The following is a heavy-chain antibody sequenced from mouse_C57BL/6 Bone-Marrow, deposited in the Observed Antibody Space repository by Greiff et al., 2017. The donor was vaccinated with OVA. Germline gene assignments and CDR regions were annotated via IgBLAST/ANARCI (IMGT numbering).Heavy chain of an antibody. V-gene: IGHV1-76*01. Sequence: QVQLKESGAELVRPGASVKLSCKASGYTFTDYYINWVKQRPGQGLEWIARIYPGSGNTYYNEKFKGKATLTAEKSSSTAYMQLSSLTSEDSAVYFCARWGYGSYWYFDVWGTGTTVTVSS. CDR1: GYTFTDYY. CDR3: ARWGYGSYWYFDV. J-gene: IGHJ1*03. D-gene: IGHD1-1*01. CDR2: IYPGSGNT.